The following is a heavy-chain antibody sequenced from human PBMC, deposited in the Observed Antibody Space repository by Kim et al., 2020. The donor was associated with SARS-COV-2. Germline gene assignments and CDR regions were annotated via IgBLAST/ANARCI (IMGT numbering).Heavy chain of an antibody. J-gene: IGHJ6*02. CDR1: GYSFTSYW. CDR3: ARRGGYSYGVYYYYGMDV. V-gene: IGHV5-51*01. CDR2: IYPGDSDT. Sequence: GESLKISCKGSGYSFTSYWIGWVRQMPGKGLEWMGIIYPGDSDTRYSPSFQGQVTISADKSISTAYLQWSSLKASDTAMYYCARRGGYSYGVYYYYGMDVRGQGTTVTGSS. D-gene: IGHD5-18*01.